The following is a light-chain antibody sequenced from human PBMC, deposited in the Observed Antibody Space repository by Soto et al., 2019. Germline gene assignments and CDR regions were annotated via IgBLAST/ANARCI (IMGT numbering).Light chain of an antibody. J-gene: IGKJ1*01. CDR2: QTS. CDR3: HQRQSWPRT. V-gene: IGKV3-11*01. Sequence: EIVLPHSPATLSSFPGDRVTLSCRASQYINTRLAWYQHRPGQAPRLLIYQTSIRAAGIPARFSASGSGTDFTLTISDVQPEDFALYYCHQRQSWPRTFGQGTKVDIK. CDR1: QYINTR.